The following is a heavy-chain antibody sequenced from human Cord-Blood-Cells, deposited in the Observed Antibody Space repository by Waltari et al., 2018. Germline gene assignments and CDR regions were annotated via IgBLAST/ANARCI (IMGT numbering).Heavy chain of an antibody. D-gene: IGHD7-27*01. CDR3: AHSVVNWGAVGFDY. CDR1: GFSLSTSGVG. CDR2: IYWNDDK. Sequence: QITLKESGPTLVKPTQTLTLTCTFSGFSLSTSGVGVGWIRQPPGKALEWLSLIYWNDDKRYSPSLKSRLTITKDTSKNQVVLTMTNMDPVDTATYYCAHSVVNWGAVGFDYWGQGTLVTVSS. J-gene: IGHJ4*02. V-gene: IGHV2-5*01.